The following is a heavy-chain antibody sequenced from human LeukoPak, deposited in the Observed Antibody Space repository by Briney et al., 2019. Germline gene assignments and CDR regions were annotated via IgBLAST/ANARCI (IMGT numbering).Heavy chain of an antibody. J-gene: IGHJ5*02. CDR3: ARDRAYYDFWSGYGGGWFDP. CDR1: GYSINSGYY. D-gene: IGHD3-3*01. CDR2: MYHGGIT. V-gene: IGHV4-38-2*02. Sequence: SETLSLTCTVSGYSINSGYYWDWIRQPPGKGLEGIGSMYHGGITYYSPFLRSRVTMSVDTSKNQFSLKLSSVAAADTAVYYCARDRAYYDFWSGYGGGWFDPWGQGTLVTVSS.